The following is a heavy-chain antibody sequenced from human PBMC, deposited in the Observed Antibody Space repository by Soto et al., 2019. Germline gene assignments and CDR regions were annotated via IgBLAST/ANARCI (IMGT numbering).Heavy chain of an antibody. CDR3: AKDRYCSSTSCYEFDY. J-gene: IGHJ4*02. Sequence: EVQLLESGGGLVQPGGSLRLSCAASGFTFSSYAMSWVRQAPGKGLEWVSAISGSGGSTYYADSVKGRFTISRDNSKNTLYLQMNSLRAEDTAVYYCAKDRYCSSTSCYEFDYWSQGTLVTVSS. CDR1: GFTFSSYA. CDR2: ISGSGGST. V-gene: IGHV3-23*01. D-gene: IGHD2-2*01.